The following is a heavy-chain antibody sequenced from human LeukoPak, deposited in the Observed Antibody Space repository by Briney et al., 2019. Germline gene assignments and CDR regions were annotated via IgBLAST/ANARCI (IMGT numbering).Heavy chain of an antibody. CDR3: ARVAYGDYYFDY. Sequence: SETLSLTCTVSGGSISSYYWSWIRQPAGKGLEWIGRIYFTGSTNYSPSVKSRVTMSIDTSKNQFSLKLSSVTAADTAVYYCARVAYGDYYFDYWGQGTLVTVSS. V-gene: IGHV4-4*07. J-gene: IGHJ4*02. D-gene: IGHD4-17*01. CDR2: IYFTGST. CDR1: GGSISSYY.